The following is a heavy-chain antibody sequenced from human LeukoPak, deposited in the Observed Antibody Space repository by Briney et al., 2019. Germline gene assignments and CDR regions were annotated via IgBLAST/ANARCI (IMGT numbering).Heavy chain of an antibody. D-gene: IGHD1-1*01. Sequence: PSETLSLTCTVSGVSLSSSDYFWGWLRQPPGQGLEWIGSIYYSGSTYYIPSLKSRVTISVYTAKNQFVTKLNSVTAADTAVYYCARHQSGLQLPLDAFDIWGQGTMVTVSS. CDR3: ARHQSGLQLPLDAFDI. V-gene: IGHV4-39*01. J-gene: IGHJ3*02. CDR1: GVSLSSSDYF. CDR2: IYYSGST.